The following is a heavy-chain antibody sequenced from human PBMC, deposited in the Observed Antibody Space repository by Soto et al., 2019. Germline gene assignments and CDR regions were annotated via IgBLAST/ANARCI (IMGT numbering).Heavy chain of an antibody. J-gene: IGHJ4*02. CDR2: ISSSSSYI. Sequence: PGGSLRLSCAASGFTFSSYTMNWVRQAPGKGLEWVSSISSSSSYIYYADSVKGRFTISRDNSKNTLYLQMNSLRAEDTAVYYCAKATYCSGGSCYPYYFDYWGQGT. D-gene: IGHD2-15*01. CDR3: AKATYCSGGSCYPYYFDY. V-gene: IGHV3-21*04. CDR1: GFTFSSYT.